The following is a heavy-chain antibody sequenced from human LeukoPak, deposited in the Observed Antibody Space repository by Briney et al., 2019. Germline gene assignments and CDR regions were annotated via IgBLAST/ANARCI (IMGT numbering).Heavy chain of an antibody. CDR2: INHSGNR. CDR3: ARFGFEYDVGSGIHFYYMDV. CDR1: GGSFSGYY. Sequence: SETLSLTCGVSGGSFSGYYWSWIRQSPGKGLEWIGEINHSGNRRSNPSLENRLTMSVDTSKKHISLNLTSVTAADTAVYYCARFGFEYDVGSGIHFYYMDVWGTGTTVTVSS. V-gene: IGHV4-34*01. J-gene: IGHJ6*03. D-gene: IGHD3-10*01.